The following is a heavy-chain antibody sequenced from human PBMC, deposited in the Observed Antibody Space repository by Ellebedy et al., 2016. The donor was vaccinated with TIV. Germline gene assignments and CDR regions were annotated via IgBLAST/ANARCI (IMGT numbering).Heavy chain of an antibody. Sequence: PGGSLRLSCTASGFTFSDYSMNWVRQAPGKGLEWVSSISDFSAYRFYADSVKGRFTISRDNAKNSLYLQMDLLRAEDTAVYYCARDTVPAALDAFDIWGQGTMVTVSS. J-gene: IGHJ3*02. V-gene: IGHV3-21*01. CDR2: ISDFSAYR. CDR3: ARDTVPAALDAFDI. D-gene: IGHD2-2*01. CDR1: GFTFSDYS.